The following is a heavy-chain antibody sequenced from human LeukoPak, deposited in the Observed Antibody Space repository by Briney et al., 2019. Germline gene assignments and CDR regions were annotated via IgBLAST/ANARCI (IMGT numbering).Heavy chain of an antibody. CDR2: ISSSSDYI. Sequence: PGGSLRLSCAAPGFTFSTYSMNWVRQAPGKGLEWVSSISSSSDYIYYADSVKGRFTISRDNAKNSLYLQMNSLRAEDTAVYYCARVFFNHYGMDVWGQGTTVTVSS. CDR3: ARVFFNHYGMDV. J-gene: IGHJ6*02. D-gene: IGHD3-3*01. V-gene: IGHV3-21*01. CDR1: GFTFSTYS.